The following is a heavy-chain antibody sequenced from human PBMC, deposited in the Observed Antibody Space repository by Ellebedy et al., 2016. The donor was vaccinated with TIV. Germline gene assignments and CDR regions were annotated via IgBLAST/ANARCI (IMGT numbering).Heavy chain of an antibody. Sequence: MPSETLSLTCTVSGASISSYYWSWFRQPPGKGLEWIGFIFHTGDTNYSPSLKSRVAISLDTSKNQFSLKLTSVTDADTAVYYCARGGASSKYFDYWGLGTLVTVSS. V-gene: IGHV4-59*01. CDR1: GASISSYY. J-gene: IGHJ4*02. CDR3: ARGGASSKYFDY. CDR2: IFHTGDT.